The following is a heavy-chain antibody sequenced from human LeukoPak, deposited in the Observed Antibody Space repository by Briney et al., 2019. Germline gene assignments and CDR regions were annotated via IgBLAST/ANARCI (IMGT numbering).Heavy chain of an antibody. V-gene: IGHV1-8*01. D-gene: IGHD5-18*01. CDR3: AREGIRGYSYGYGANLNDY. J-gene: IGHJ4*02. CDR2: MNPNSGNT. CDR1: GYTFTSYD. Sequence: ASVKVSCKASGYTFTSYDINWVRQATGQGLEWMGWMNPNSGNTGYAQKFQGRVTMTRNTSISTAYMELSSLRSKDTAVYYCAREGIRGYSYGYGANLNDYWGQGTLVTVSS.